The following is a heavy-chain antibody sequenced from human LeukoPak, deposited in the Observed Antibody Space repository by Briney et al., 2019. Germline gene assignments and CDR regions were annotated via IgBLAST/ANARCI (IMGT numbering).Heavy chain of an antibody. J-gene: IGHJ4*02. CDR3: ARGDEEVSFDY. CDR2: IYTSGST. CDR1: VRSLSSGNYY. V-gene: IGHV4-61*02. Sequence: SQTLSLTRTVCVRSLSSGNYYWGWIRQPAAKGLGWIGRIYTSGSTNYNPSLKSRVTISVDTSKNQFSLKLSSVTVADTAVYYCARGDEEVSFDYWGQGTLVTVSS.